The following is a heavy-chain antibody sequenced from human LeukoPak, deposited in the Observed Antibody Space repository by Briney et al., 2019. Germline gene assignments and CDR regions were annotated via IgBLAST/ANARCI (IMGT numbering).Heavy chain of an antibody. CDR3: AKDRGYCSGGSCQGLDY. D-gene: IGHD2-15*01. V-gene: IGHV3-23*01. J-gene: IGHJ4*02. Sequence: GGSLRLSCAASGFTFSSYAMSWVRQAPGKGLEWVSLISGSGDKTYYADSVKGRFTISRDNSKNTLYLQVNSLRAEDTAVYYCAKDRGYCSGGSCQGLDYWGQGTLVTVSS. CDR1: GFTFSSYA. CDR2: ISGSGDKT.